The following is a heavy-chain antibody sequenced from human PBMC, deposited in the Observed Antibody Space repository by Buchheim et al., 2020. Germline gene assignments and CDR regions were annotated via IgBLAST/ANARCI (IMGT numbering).Heavy chain of an antibody. D-gene: IGHD5-18*01. Sequence: EVQLVESGGGLVQPGGSLRLSCAASGFTVSSNYMSWVRQAPGKGLEWVSVIYSGGSTYYADSVKGRFTISRDNSKNTLYLQMNSLRAEDTAVYYCARDLMGVNGYGYQFDYWGQGTL. CDR1: GFTVSSNY. CDR2: IYSGGST. J-gene: IGHJ4*02. V-gene: IGHV3-66*01. CDR3: ARDLMGVNGYGYQFDY.